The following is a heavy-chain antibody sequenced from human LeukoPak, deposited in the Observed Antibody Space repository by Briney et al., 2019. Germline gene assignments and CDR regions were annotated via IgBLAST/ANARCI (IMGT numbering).Heavy chain of an antibody. CDR2: ISGSGDNT. V-gene: IGHV3-23*01. D-gene: IGHD1-26*01. J-gene: IGHJ3*02. Sequence: GGSLRLSCAASGFTFSSNWMSWVRQAPGKGLEWVSAISGSGDNTYHADSVKGRFTISRDNSKNTLYLQMNSLRAEDTAVYYCARRSGSYSDAFDIWGQGTMVTVSS. CDR1: GFTFSSNW. CDR3: ARRSGSYSDAFDI.